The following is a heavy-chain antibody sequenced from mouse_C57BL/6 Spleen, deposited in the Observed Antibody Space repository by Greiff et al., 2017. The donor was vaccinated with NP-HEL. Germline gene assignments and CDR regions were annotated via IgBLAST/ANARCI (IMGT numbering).Heavy chain of an antibody. D-gene: IGHD2-1*01. CDR3: ARGLYGNYDAMDY. Sequence: VQLQQSGAELARPGASVKMSCKASGYTFTSYTMHWVKQRPGQGLEWIGYINPSSGYTKYNQKFKDKATLTADKSSSTAYMQLSSLTSEDSAVYYCARGLYGNYDAMDYWGQGTSVTVSS. J-gene: IGHJ4*01. CDR1: GYTFTSYT. CDR2: INPSSGYT. V-gene: IGHV1-4*01.